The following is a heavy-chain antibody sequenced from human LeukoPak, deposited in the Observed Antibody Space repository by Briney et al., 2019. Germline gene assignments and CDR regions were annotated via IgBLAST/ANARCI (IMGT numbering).Heavy chain of an antibody. Sequence: GGSLRLSCAASGFTFSTYAMNWVRQAPGKGLEWVSSLSGRGDSTYYADSVKGRFTVSRDNSKNTLYLQMDTLRAEDTAVYYCAKGGPSYPYFYGMDVWGQGTTVTVSS. CDR1: GFTFSTYA. V-gene: IGHV3-23*01. J-gene: IGHJ6*02. D-gene: IGHD3-10*01. CDR2: LSGRGDST. CDR3: AKGGPSYPYFYGMDV.